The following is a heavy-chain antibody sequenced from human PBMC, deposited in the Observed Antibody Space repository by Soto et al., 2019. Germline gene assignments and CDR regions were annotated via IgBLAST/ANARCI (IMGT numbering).Heavy chain of an antibody. D-gene: IGHD6-13*01. Sequence: QVQLVESGGGVVQPGRSLRLSCAASGFTFSSYGMHWVRQAPGKGLEWVAVISYDGRNKYYADSVKGRFTISRDNSKNTLYLERNSLRAEDTAVYYCAKSAAGIRILCLMDYWGQVTLVTVAS. CDR3: AKSAAGIRILCLMDY. CDR1: GFTFSSYG. J-gene: IGHJ4*02. V-gene: IGHV3-30*18. CDR2: ISYDGRNK.